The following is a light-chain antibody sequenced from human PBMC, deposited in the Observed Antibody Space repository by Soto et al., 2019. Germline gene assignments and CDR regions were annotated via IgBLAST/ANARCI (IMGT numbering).Light chain of an antibody. Sequence: VLTQSPATLSLSPGSRAALSCRASQSVSTYLAWYQQKPGQAPRLLIYEASYRAPGVPDRFSGSGSGTDFTLTISSLEPEDFAVYYCQQRSTWPRLTFGGGTRWIS. CDR3: QQRSTWPRLT. J-gene: IGKJ4*01. CDR2: EAS. CDR1: QSVSTY. V-gene: IGKV3-11*01.